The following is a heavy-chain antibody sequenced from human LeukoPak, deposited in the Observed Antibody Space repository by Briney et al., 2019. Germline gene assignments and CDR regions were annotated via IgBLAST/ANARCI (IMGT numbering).Heavy chain of an antibody. V-gene: IGHV3-11*01. Sequence: GGSLRLSCAVSGLNFSVYYMAWIRQAPGNGLEWLSHISKSGTTVYYADSVKGRFTISRDSAKNSLYLHMNSLRAEDTAVYYCAAGVALDYWGQGALVTVSS. D-gene: IGHD3-3*01. CDR1: GLNFSVYY. CDR3: AAGVALDY. J-gene: IGHJ4*02. CDR2: ISKSGTTV.